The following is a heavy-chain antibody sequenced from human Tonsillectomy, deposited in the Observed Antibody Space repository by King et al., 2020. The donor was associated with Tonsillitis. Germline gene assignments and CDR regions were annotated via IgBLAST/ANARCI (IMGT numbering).Heavy chain of an antibody. D-gene: IGHD2-2*02. V-gene: IGHV3-33*08. CDR2: IWYDGSNK. J-gene: IGHJ1*01. CDR3: AGDGDCSNTVCYTSAYFLH. CDR1: GFTFSSYG. Sequence: HVQLVESGGGVVQPGRSLRLSCAASGFTFSSYGMHWVRLAPGKGLEWVAVIWYDGSNKYYADSVVGRFTISRDNSKNTLYLQMNSLRDEDTAVYYCAGDGDCSNTVCYTSAYFLHWGQGTLVTVSS.